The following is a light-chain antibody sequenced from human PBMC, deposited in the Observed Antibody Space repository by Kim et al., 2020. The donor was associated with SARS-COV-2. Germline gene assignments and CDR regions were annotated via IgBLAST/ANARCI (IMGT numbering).Light chain of an antibody. CDR1: NIGSKS. CDR3: QVWDDSSDFYV. V-gene: IGLV3-21*04. CDR2: YDS. Sequence: SYELTQPPSVSVARGETAGITCGGNNIGSKSVHWYQQKPGQAPVLVIYYDSDRPSGIPERFSGSNSGNTATLTISRVEAGDEADYYCQVWDDSSDFYVFGTGTKVTVL. J-gene: IGLJ1*01.